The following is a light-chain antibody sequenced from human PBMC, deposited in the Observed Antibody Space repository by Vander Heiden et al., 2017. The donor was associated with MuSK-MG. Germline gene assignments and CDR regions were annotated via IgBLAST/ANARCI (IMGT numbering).Light chain of an antibody. CDR3: AAVDDSLNAVV. J-gene: IGLJ2*01. CDR2: SNN. V-gene: IGLV1-44*01. CDR1: SSNIGSNP. Sequence: QSVLTQPPSASGTPGQRVTISCSGSSSNIGSNPVTWYQQLPATAPKLLIYSNNQRPSWVPDRFSGSKSGTSAALAISGLQADDVADYYWAAVDDSLNAVVFGGGTKLTVL.